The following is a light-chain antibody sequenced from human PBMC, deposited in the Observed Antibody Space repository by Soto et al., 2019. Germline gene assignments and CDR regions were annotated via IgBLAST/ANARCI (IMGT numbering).Light chain of an antibody. CDR2: DAS. J-gene: IGKJ1*01. V-gene: IGKV1-33*01. CDR1: QDISDH. Sequence: DIQMTQYPSSLSASEGDKVTMTYQASQDISDHLNWYQYKEGEAPQLLIYDASNLESGVPSRFSGSGSGTEFTLIISSLQPDDFATYYCQHYNSYSEAFGQGTKVDIK. CDR3: QHYNSYSEA.